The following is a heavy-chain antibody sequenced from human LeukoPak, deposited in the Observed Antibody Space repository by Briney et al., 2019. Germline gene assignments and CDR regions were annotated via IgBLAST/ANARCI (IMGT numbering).Heavy chain of an antibody. CDR3: AKDIHYFQSDY. V-gene: IGHV3-23*01. D-gene: IGHD3-10*01. Sequence: GGSLRLSCAASGFTFSSYAMSWVRQAPGKGLEWVSAISGSGGSTYYADSVKGRFTISRDNSKNTLYLQMNSLTAEDTALYYCAKDIHYFQSDYWGQGTLVTVSS. J-gene: IGHJ4*02. CDR2: ISGSGGST. CDR1: GFTFSSYA.